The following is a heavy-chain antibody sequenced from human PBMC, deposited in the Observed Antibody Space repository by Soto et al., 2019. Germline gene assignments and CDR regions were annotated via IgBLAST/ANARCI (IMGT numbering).Heavy chain of an antibody. D-gene: IGHD2-21*02. Sequence: QVHLVQSGAEVKKPGSSVKVSCKASGLTFSSSTLTWVRQVPGQWPEWMGGIIPFFSSVNYAQKFQDRVTITADVSTSTTYMELRSLRSEDTAVYYCARGHQYGGNSDAFEFWGQGTVVTVSS. CDR3: ARGHQYGGNSDAFEF. V-gene: IGHV1-69*12. CDR1: GLTFSSST. J-gene: IGHJ3*01. CDR2: IIPFFSSV.